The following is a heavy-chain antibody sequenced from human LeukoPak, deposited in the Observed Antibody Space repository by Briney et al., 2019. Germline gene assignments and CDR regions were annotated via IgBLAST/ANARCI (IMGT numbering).Heavy chain of an antibody. CDR3: ASLKNYYDSSGYLVTDAFDI. CDR1: GYTFTSYD. J-gene: IGHJ3*02. V-gene: IGHV1-8*01. D-gene: IGHD3-22*01. Sequence: ASVKVSCKASGYTFTSYDINSVRQATGQGLEWMGWMNPNSGNTGYAQKFQGRVTMTRNTSISTAYMELRSLKSDDTAVYYCASLKNYYDSSGYLVTDAFDIWGQGTMVTVSS. CDR2: MNPNSGNT.